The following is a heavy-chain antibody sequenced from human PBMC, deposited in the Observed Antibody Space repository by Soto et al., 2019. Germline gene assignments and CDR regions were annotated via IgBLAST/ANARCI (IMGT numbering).Heavy chain of an antibody. V-gene: IGHV4-30-4*08. D-gene: IGHD2-21*02. CDR3: AREDDGGDRDYHGLDV. CDR2: NHYTGSI. CDR1: GGPISSEYFH. J-gene: IGHJ6*02. Sequence: QVQLQQSGPGLVEPSQTLSLTGAVSGGPISSEYFHGTWIRHSPGKGLDWIGYNHYTGSIMYNPAFKSRLTMAVDTTKNQFSLQPNSVTADATAVYFCAREDDGGDRDYHGLDVWGQGTTVTVSS.